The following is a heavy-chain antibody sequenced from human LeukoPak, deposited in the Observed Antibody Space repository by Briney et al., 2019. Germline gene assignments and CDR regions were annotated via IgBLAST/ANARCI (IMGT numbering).Heavy chain of an antibody. CDR3: ARDPTYARAWLDP. J-gene: IGHJ5*02. CDR1: GYSFTDYY. V-gene: IGHV1-2*02. Sequence: ASVKVSCKASGYSFTDYYVHWVRQAPGQGLEWMGWIDPNSGGSNYVQKFQGRVTMTRDTSISTAYMELSRLRSDDTAVYYCARDPTYARAWLDPWGQGTLVTVSS. CDR2: IDPNSGGS.